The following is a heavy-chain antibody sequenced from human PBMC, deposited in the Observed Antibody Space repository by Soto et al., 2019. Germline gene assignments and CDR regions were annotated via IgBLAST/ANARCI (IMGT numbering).Heavy chain of an antibody. V-gene: IGHV5-10-1*01. J-gene: IGHJ4*02. Sequence: GESLKISCKGSGYSFTSYWISWVRQMPGKGLEWMGRIDPSDSYTNYSPSFQGHVTISADKSISTAYLQWSSLKASDTAMYYCVRGHSSGYYRIDYWGQGTLVTVSS. CDR2: IDPSDSYT. CDR3: VRGHSSGYYRIDY. CDR1: GYSFTSYW. D-gene: IGHD3-22*01.